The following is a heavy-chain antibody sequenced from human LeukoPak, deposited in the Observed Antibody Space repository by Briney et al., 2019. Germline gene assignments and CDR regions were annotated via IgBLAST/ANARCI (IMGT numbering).Heavy chain of an antibody. CDR1: RFTFSSYL. J-gene: IGHJ3*02. CDR3: TKGRSSWSTSDFDI. D-gene: IGHD6-13*01. CDR2: ISDSGVPT. V-gene: IGHV3-23*01. Sequence: PGGSLRLSCAASRFTFSSYLMTWVRQPPGKGLEWVSSISDSGVPTYHAASVKGRFIISRDNSKSTVYLQMNSLRVEESAIYYCTKGRSSWSTSDFDIWGQGTMVTVSS.